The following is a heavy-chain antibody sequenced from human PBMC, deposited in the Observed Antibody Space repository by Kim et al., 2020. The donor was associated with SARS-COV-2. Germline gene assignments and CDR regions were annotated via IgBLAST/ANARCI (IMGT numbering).Heavy chain of an antibody. J-gene: IGHJ4*02. Sequence: GGSLRLSCAASGFTFSSYGMHWVRQAPGKGLEWVAVISYDGSNKYYADSVKGRFTISRDNSKNTLYLQMNSLRAEDTAVYYCAKDDSSTGLGGGFDYWGQGTLVTVSS. D-gene: IGHD2-15*01. CDR1: GFTFSSYG. CDR3: AKDDSSTGLGGGFDY. CDR2: ISYDGSNK. V-gene: IGHV3-30*18.